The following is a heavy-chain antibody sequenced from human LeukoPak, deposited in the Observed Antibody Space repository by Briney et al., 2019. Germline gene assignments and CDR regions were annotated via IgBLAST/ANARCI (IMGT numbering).Heavy chain of an antibody. Sequence: GGSLRLSYEATGFTYSSYGMHWVRQAPGKGLEWVAFIRYDGSNKYYADSVKGRFTISRDNSKNTLYLQMNSLRAEDTAVYYCAKDPRRGVGFVGATFDYWGQGTLVSVSS. D-gene: IGHD1-26*01. CDR1: GFTYSSYG. CDR2: IRYDGSNK. V-gene: IGHV3-30*02. J-gene: IGHJ4*02. CDR3: AKDPRRGVGFVGATFDY.